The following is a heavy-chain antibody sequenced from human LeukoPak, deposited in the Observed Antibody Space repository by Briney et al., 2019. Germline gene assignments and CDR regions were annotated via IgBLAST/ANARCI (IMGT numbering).Heavy chain of an antibody. CDR3: ARAGRVRTGEYYYYSGMDV. D-gene: IGHD2-8*02. V-gene: IGHV3-7*04. CDR1: GFTFSSYW. CDR2: INQDGSDK. Sequence: GRSLRLSCAASGFTFSSYWMSWVRQAPGKGLEWVANINQDGSDKNYVDSVKGRFTISRDNAKNSLYLQMNSLRAEDTAVYYCARAGRVRTGEYYYYSGMDVWGQGTTVTVSS. J-gene: IGHJ6*02.